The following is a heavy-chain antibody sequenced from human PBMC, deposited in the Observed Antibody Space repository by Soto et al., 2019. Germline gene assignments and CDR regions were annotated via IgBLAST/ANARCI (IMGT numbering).Heavy chain of an antibody. J-gene: IGHJ6*02. D-gene: IGHD3-16*01. CDR2: ISGSGGST. Sequence: GGSLRLSCAASGFTFSSYAMSWVRQAPGKGLEWVSAISGSGGSTYYADSVKGRFTISRDNSKNTLYLQMNSLRAEDTAVYYCVMRGLGPIGRSYYYGMDVWGQGTTVTVSS. CDR1: GFTFSSYA. CDR3: VMRGLGPIGRSYYYGMDV. V-gene: IGHV3-23*01.